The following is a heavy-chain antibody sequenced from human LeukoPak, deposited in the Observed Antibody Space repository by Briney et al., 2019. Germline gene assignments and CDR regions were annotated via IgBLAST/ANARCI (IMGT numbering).Heavy chain of an antibody. V-gene: IGHV1-69*04. J-gene: IGHJ4*02. CDR2: IIPILGIA. CDR1: GYTFTSYG. CDR3: ARAFPYFDY. Sequence: ASVKVSCKASGYTFTSYGISWVRQAPGQGLEWMGRIIPILGIANYAQKFQGRVTITADKSTSTAYMELSSLRSEDTAVYYCARAFPYFDYWGQGTLVTVSS.